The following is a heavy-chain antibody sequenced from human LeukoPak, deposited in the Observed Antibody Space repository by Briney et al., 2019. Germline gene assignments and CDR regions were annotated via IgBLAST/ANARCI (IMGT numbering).Heavy chain of an antibody. CDR3: AKDMGVMGFIWFDP. Sequence: SLRLSCAASGFTFDDYAIHWVRQAPGKGLEWVSGISWNSGSIGYADSVKGRFTISRDNAKNSLYLQMNSLRAEDTALYYCAKDMGVMGFIWFDPWGQGTLVTVSS. J-gene: IGHJ5*02. D-gene: IGHD3-16*01. CDR2: ISWNSGSI. CDR1: GFTFDDYA. V-gene: IGHV3-9*01.